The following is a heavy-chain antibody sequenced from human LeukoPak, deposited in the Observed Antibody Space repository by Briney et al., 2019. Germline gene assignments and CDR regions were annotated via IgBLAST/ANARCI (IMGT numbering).Heavy chain of an antibody. CDR1: GFTFSSYA. CDR3: AREGFCSGGSCHSGNAFDI. V-gene: IGHV3-23*01. Sequence: GGSLRLSCAASGFTFSSYAMSWVRQAPGKGLEWVSAISGSGGSTYYADSVQGRFTIYRDNVKNSLYLQMNSLRAEDTAVYYCAREGFCSGGSCHSGNAFDIWGQGTMVTVSS. D-gene: IGHD2-15*01. J-gene: IGHJ3*02. CDR2: ISGSGGST.